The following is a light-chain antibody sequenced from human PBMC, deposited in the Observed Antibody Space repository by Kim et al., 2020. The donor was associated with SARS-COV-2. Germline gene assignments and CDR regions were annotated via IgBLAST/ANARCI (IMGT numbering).Light chain of an antibody. V-gene: IGLV2-11*01. CDR2: DVS. Sequence: QSALTQPRSVSGSPGQSVTISCTGTSSDVGSFKYVSWYQQHPGTVSKLMIYDVSKRPSGVPDRFSGSKSGNTASLTVSGLQAEDEADYYCCSYTDRHTFVFGTGTKVTVL. CDR3: CSYTDRHTFV. CDR1: SSDVGSFKY. J-gene: IGLJ1*01.